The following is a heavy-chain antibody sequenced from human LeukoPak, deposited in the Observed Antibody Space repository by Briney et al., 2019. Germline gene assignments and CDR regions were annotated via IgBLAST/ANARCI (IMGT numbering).Heavy chain of an antibody. CDR2: ISSDGRTI. CDR3: ARTFGF. J-gene: IGHJ4*02. Sequence: PGGSLRLSCAASGFTFSTYEMNWVRQAPGKGREGVSHISSDGRTIYYADSVNGRFTISRDNAKNPLYLQMNSLRAEDTAIYYCARTFGFWGQGSLVTVSS. V-gene: IGHV3-48*03. CDR1: GFTFSTYE.